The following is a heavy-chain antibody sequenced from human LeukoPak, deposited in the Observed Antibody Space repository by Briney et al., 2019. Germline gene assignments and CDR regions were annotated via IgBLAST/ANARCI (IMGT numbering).Heavy chain of an antibody. J-gene: IGHJ4*02. Sequence: ASVKVSCKASGYTFTGFYIHWVRQAPGQGLEWMGWINPNSGGTNYAQKFQGRVTMTRETSISTAYMELGRLRSDDTAVYYCARDSRYGSGRYSWGQGTLVTVSS. CDR3: ARDSRYGSGRYS. CDR1: GYTFTGFY. V-gene: IGHV1-2*02. D-gene: IGHD3-10*01. CDR2: INPNSGGT.